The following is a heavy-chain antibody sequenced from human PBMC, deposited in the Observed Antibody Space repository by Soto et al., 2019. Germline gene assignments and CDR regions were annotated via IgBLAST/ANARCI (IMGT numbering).Heavy chain of an antibody. CDR1: GYSFTSYW. V-gene: IGHV5-51*01. Sequence: PGESLKISCKGSGYSFTSYWIGWVRQMPGKGLEWMGIIYPGDSDTRYSPSFQGQVIISADKSISTAYLQWSSLKASDTAMYYCATPYYYGSGKLYYYGMDVWGQGTTVTVSS. D-gene: IGHD3-10*01. CDR2: IYPGDSDT. CDR3: ATPYYYGSGKLYYYGMDV. J-gene: IGHJ6*02.